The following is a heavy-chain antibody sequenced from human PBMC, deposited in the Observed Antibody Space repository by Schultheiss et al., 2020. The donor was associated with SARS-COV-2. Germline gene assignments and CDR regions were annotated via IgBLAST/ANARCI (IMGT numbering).Heavy chain of an antibody. Sequence: SGPTLVKPTETLTLTCTFSGFSLSTSGMRASWIRQPPGKALEWLALIYWDDDKRYSPSLKSRLTITKDTSKNQVVLTMTNMDPVDTATYYCARHQYSDDWYAFDYWGQGALVTVSS. CDR1: GFSLSTSGMR. CDR3: ARHQYSDDWYAFDY. CDR2: IYWDDDK. D-gene: IGHD3-9*01. V-gene: IGHV2-5*08. J-gene: IGHJ4*02.